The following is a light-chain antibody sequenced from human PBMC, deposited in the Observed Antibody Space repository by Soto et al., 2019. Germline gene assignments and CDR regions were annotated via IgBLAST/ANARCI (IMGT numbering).Light chain of an antibody. CDR3: QVWDSSTHYV. Sequence: SYELTQPFSVSVALGQTARITCGGNNIGSKNVHWYQQKPGQAPVLVIYRDSNRPSGIPERFSGSNSGNTATLTISRAQAGDEADYYCQVWDSSTHYVFGTGTKVTVL. CDR2: RDS. V-gene: IGLV3-9*01. CDR1: NIGSKN. J-gene: IGLJ1*01.